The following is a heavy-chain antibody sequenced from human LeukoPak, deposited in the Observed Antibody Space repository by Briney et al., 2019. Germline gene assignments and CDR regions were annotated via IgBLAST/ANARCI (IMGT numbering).Heavy chain of an antibody. J-gene: IGHJ6*03. D-gene: IGHD6-6*01. V-gene: IGHV1-46*01. CDR3: VRDGAARHYYYYMDV. CDR1: GYTFTSYY. CDR2: INPSGGST. Sequence: GASVKVSCKASGYTFTSYYMHWVRQAPGQGLEWMGIINPSGGSTSYAQKFQGRVTMTRDMSTSTVYMELSSLRSEDTAVYYCVRDGAARHYYYYMDVWGKGTTVTVSS.